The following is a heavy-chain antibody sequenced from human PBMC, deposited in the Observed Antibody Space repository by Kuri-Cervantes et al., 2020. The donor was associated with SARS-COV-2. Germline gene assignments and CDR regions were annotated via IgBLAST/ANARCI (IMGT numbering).Heavy chain of an antibody. CDR1: GFTFSSYW. Sequence: ETLSLTCAASGFTFSSYWISWVRQAPGKGLEWVANIKQDGSEKYYVDSVKGRFTISRDNAKNSLYLQMNSLRAEDTAVYYCARDGWGSSFDYWGQGTLVTVSS. J-gene: IGHJ4*02. CDR2: IKQDGSEK. CDR3: ARDGWGSSFDY. V-gene: IGHV3-7*01. D-gene: IGHD7-27*01.